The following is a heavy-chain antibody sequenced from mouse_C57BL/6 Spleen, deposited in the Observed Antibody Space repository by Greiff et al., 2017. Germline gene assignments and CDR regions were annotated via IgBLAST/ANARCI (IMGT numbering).Heavy chain of an antibody. D-gene: IGHD1-1*01. J-gene: IGHJ2*01. Sequence: EVKLQQSGPELVKPGASVKIPCKASGYTFTDYNMDWVKQSHGKSLEWIGDINPNNGGTIYNQKFKGKATLTVDKSSSTAYMELRSLTSEDTAVYYCARCTTVVAPYYFDYWGQGTTLTVSS. V-gene: IGHV1-18*01. CDR3: ARCTTVVAPYYFDY. CDR2: INPNNGGT. CDR1: GYTFTDYN.